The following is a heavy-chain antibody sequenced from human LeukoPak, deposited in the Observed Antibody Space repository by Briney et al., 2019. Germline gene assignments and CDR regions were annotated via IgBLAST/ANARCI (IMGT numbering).Heavy chain of an antibody. V-gene: IGHV1-46*01. CDR3: ARVGYCSGDSCYNDY. CDR1: GYTFTSYY. CDR2: INPSGGST. D-gene: IGHD2-15*01. Sequence: ASVKVSCKASGYTFTSYYMHRVRQAPGQGLEWMGIINPSGGSTSYAQKFQGRVTMTRDTSTSTVYMELSSLRSEDTAVYYCARVGYCSGDSCYNDYWGQGTLVTVSS. J-gene: IGHJ4*02.